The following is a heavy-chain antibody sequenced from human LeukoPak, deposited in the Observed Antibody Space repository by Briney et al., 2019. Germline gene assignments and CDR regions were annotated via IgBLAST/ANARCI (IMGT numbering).Heavy chain of an antibody. CDR1: GYTFISYG. CDR2: ISAYNVNT. D-gene: IGHD3-16*01. CDR3: ARAGDEVPTYFDY. Sequence: ASVKVSCKASGYTFISYGMSWIRQAPAQGLEWMGLISAYNVNTKYAQKFQGRVTMTTDTSTTTAYMDLRSLTSDDTAVYYCARAGDEVPTYFDYWGQGTLVTVSS. J-gene: IGHJ4*02. V-gene: IGHV1-18*01.